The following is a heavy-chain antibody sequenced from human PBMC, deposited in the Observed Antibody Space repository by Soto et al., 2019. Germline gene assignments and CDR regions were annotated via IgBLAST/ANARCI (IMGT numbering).Heavy chain of an antibody. CDR3: EHAGDYDLLTFDH. J-gene: IGHJ4*01. CDR1: GFSLTNKGVG. D-gene: IGHD4-17*01. V-gene: IGHV2-5*02. Sequence: SGATPVNPKRTLRLACSSSGFSLTNKGVGAGWLRQPPRKALEWLGIIYWDDDKRYRTSLKDRLAISKDTSNNQVVLTITNIDPGDSATYFCEHAGDYDLLTFDHWGPGTLVTVSS. CDR2: IYWDDDK.